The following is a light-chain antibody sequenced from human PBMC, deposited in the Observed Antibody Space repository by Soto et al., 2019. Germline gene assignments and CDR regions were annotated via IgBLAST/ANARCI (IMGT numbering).Light chain of an antibody. V-gene: IGKV3-20*01. Sequence: EIVLTQSPGTLSLSPGERATLSCRASQSVSSNYLAWYQQKPGQAPKVLIYRASSRATGIPDRFIGSGAGTDFTLTISRLEPEEFAVYYCQQYGSSPLTFGGGTKVESK. CDR3: QQYGSSPLT. J-gene: IGKJ4*01. CDR2: RAS. CDR1: QSVSSNY.